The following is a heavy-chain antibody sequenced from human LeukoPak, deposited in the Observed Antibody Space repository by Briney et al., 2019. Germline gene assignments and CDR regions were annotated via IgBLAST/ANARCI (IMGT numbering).Heavy chain of an antibody. J-gene: IGHJ6*02. Sequence: PGGSLRLSCAASGFPFSSYWMHWVRQVPGKGLLWVSRINSDGNATIYADSVRGRFTISRDNAKNTLYLQMSGLRVEDTAVYHCASDSPYYGMDVWGQGTTVTVSS. CDR3: ASDSPYYGMDV. CDR1: GFPFSSYW. CDR2: INSDGNAT. V-gene: IGHV3-74*01.